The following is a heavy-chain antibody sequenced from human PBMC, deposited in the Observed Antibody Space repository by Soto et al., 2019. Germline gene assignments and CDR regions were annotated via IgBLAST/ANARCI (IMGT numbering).Heavy chain of an antibody. V-gene: IGHV3-74*01. D-gene: IGHD3-3*01. Sequence: PGGSLRLSCAASGFAFSSYCMHWVRQAPGKGLVWVSRINSDGISTNYADSVKGRFTISRDNAKNTLYLQMNSLRAEDTAVYYCARDSEWSGYSDYWGQGTLVTVSS. CDR1: GFAFSSYC. CDR2: INSDGIST. J-gene: IGHJ4*02. CDR3: ARDSEWSGYSDY.